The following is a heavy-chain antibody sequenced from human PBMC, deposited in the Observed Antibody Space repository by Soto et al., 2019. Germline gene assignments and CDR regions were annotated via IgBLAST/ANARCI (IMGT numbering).Heavy chain of an antibody. CDR3: VVMGNVAVGSPRSFDY. CDR2: IVPIFETL. CDR1: GATFSGYA. J-gene: IGHJ4*02. V-gene: IGHV1-69*18. Sequence: QVQLVQSGAEVKKPGSSVKVSCKASGATFSGYAINWVRQAPGQGLEWLGRIVPIFETLNYAQRFQGRLAITADESTTTVYMELTNLTFEDTAVYYCVVMGNVAVGSPRSFDYWGQGTQVSVSS. D-gene: IGHD2-8*01.